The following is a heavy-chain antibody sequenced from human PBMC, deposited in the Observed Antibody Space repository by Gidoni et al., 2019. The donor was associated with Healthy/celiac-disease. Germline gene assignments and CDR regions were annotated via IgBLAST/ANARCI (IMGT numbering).Heavy chain of an antibody. V-gene: IGHV3-30*04. CDR1: GFTFSSYA. CDR3: AREAGGSYRYFQH. Sequence: QVQLVESGGGVVQPGRSLRLSCAASGFTFSSYAMHWVRQAPGKGLEWVAVISYDGSNKYYADSVKGRFTISRDNSKNTLYLQMNSLRAEDTAVYYCAREAGGSYRYFQHWGQGTLVTVSS. D-gene: IGHD1-26*01. J-gene: IGHJ1*01. CDR2: ISYDGSNK.